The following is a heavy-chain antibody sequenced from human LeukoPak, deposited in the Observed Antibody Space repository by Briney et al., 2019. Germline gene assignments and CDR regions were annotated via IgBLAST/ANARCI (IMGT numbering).Heavy chain of an antibody. CDR3: ARSDSSGYYYGGAPDY. CDR2: ISSSSSYI. Sequence: GGSLRLSCAASGFTFSSYSMNWVRQAPGKGLEWVSSISSSSSYIYYADSVKGRFTISRDNAKNSLYLQMNSLRAEDTAVYYCARSDSSGYYYGGAPDYWGQGTLVTVSS. V-gene: IGHV3-21*01. CDR1: GFTFSSYS. D-gene: IGHD3-22*01. J-gene: IGHJ4*02.